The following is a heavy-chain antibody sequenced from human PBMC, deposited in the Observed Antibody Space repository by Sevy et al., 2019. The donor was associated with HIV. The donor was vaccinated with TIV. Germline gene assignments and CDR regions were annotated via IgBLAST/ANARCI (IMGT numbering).Heavy chain of an antibody. CDR1: GGSISSYY. CDR2: IYYSGST. CDR3: ARLVLHGKRRNWFDP. Sequence: SETLSLTCTVSGGSISSYYWSWIRQPPGKGLEWIGYIYYSGSTNYNPSLKSRVTISVDTSNNQFSLKLSSVTDADTAVYYCARLVLHGKRRNWFDPWGQGTLVTVSS. V-gene: IGHV4-59*12. J-gene: IGHJ5*02. D-gene: IGHD2-8*02.